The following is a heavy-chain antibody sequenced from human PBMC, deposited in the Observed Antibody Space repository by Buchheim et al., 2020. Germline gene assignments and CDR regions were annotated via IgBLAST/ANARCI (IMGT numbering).Heavy chain of an antibody. CDR1: GFTFSNDW. J-gene: IGHJ6*02. CDR3: TTDKPAAAGSVHDVNYYYGMDV. D-gene: IGHD6-13*01. Sequence: EVQLVESGGGLVKPGGSLRLSCAASGFTFSNDWMNWVRQAPGKGLEWVGRIKSKTDGGTTDYAAPVKGRFTISRDDSKNTLYLQMNSLKTEDTAVYYCTTDKPAAAGSVHDVNYYYGMDVWGQGTT. V-gene: IGHV3-15*07. CDR2: IKSKTDGGTT.